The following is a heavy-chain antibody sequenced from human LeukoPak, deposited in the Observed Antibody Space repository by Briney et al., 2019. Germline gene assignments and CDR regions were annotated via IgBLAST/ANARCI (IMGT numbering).Heavy chain of an antibody. Sequence: GGYLRFSGSASGITFSSHEMIWVRQGPGKGLKWISYISSSGSTKNYADSVKGRFTISRDNAKNSLELQMNGLRAEDTAVYCCAKSMVTNYFDHWGQGALVTVSS. D-gene: IGHD2-21*02. CDR2: ISSSGSTK. V-gene: IGHV3-48*03. J-gene: IGHJ4*02. CDR3: AKSMVTNYFDH. CDR1: GITFSSHE.